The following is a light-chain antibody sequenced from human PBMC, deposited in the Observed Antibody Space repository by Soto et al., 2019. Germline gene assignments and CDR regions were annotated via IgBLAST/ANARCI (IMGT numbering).Light chain of an antibody. CDR3: QQSYSTPIT. Sequence: DIQMTQSPSSLSASVGDRVTITCQAGQDISNYLNWYQHKPGNAPKLLIYDASNLETGVPSRFSGNGSGTDFTLTISSLQPEDFATYYCQQSYSTPITFGGGTKV. CDR1: QDISNY. CDR2: DAS. V-gene: IGKV1-39*01. J-gene: IGKJ4*01.